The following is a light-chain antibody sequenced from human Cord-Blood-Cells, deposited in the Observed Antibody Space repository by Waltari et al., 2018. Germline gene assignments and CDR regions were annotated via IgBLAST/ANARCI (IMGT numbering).Light chain of an antibody. CDR2: EVS. CDR3: SSYTSSSTYV. J-gene: IGLJ1*01. Sequence: QSALTQPASVSGSPGQSITLSCTGTSSYVGGYNYVSWYQQHPGKAPKLMIYEVSNRPSGVSNRFSGSKSGNTASLTISGLQAEDEADYYCSSYTSSSTYVFGTGTKVTVL. V-gene: IGLV2-14*01. CDR1: SSYVGGYNY.